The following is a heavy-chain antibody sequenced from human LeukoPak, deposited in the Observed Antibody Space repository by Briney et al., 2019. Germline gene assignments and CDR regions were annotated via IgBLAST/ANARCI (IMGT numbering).Heavy chain of an antibody. D-gene: IGHD1-26*01. CDR3: ARDLHFGGSYYVRYFDL. V-gene: IGHV6-1*01. J-gene: IGHJ2*01. CDR2: TYYRSKWYN. CDR1: GDSVSSNSAA. Sequence: SQTLSLTCAISGDSVSSNSAAWNWIRQSPSRGLEWLGRTYYRSKWYNDYAVSVKSRITINPDTSKNQFSLQLNSVTPEDTAVYYCARDLHFGGSYYVRYFDLWGRGTLVTVSS.